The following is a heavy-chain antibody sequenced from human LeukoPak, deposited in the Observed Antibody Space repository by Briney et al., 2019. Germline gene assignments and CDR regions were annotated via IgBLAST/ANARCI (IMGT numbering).Heavy chain of an antibody. CDR2: IRYDGSNK. Sequence: GGSMRLSCAASGFTFSSYGMHWVRQAPGKGLEWVAFIRYDGSNKYYADSVKGRFTISRDNSKNTLYLQMNSLRAEDTAVYYCATPYSSYSSSWYGGDAYDIWGQGTMVTVSS. J-gene: IGHJ3*02. D-gene: IGHD6-13*01. V-gene: IGHV3-30*02. CDR3: ATPYSSYSSSWYGGDAYDI. CDR1: GFTFSSYG.